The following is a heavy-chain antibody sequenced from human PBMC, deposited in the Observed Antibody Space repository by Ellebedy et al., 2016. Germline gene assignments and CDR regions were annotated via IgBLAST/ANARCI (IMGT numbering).Heavy chain of an antibody. J-gene: IGHJ5*02. CDR1: GFTFSSYA. Sequence: GESLKISXAASGFTFSSYAMSWVRQAPGKGLEWVSAISGSGGSTYYADSVKGRFTISRDNSKNTLYLQMNSLRAEDTAVYYCAKMNLLLLGYCSGGSCYPGWFDPWGQGTLVTVSS. CDR3: AKMNLLLLGYCSGGSCYPGWFDP. V-gene: IGHV3-23*01. D-gene: IGHD2-15*01. CDR2: ISGSGGST.